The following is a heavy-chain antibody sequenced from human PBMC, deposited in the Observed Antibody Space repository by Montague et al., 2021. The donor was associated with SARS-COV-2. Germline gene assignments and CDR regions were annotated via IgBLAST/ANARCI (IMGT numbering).Heavy chain of an antibody. J-gene: IGHJ5*02. CDR3: ARAVGFYDYWSGYSSSAGFFDP. CDR2: ST. V-gene: IGHV4-4*07. D-gene: IGHD3-3*01. Sequence: STDYNPSLKSRVTMSVDTSKNQLSLRLDSVTTADTAVYFCARAVGFYDYWSGYSSSAGFFDPWGQGILVTVYS.